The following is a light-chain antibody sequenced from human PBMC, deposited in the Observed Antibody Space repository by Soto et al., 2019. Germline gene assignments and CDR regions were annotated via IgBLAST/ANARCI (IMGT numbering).Light chain of an antibody. CDR3: QSYDSSLSALYV. CDR1: SSNIGAGYD. V-gene: IGLV1-40*01. J-gene: IGLJ1*01. Sequence: QPVLTQPASVSGAPGQRVTISCTGSSSNIGAGYDVHWYQQLPGTAPKLLIYGNSNRPSGVPDRFSGSKSGTSASLAITGLQAEDEADYYCQSYDSSLSALYVFGTGTKLTVL. CDR2: GNS.